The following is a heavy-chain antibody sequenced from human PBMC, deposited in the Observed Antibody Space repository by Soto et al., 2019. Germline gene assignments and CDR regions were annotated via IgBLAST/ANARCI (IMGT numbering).Heavy chain of an antibody. Sequence: GESLKISCAASGFTFSSYAMSWVRQAPGKGLECVSVISSGGGSTYYADSVKGRFSISRDNSKNTLYLQMNSLKAEDTAVYYCAKAGGPTATTNLDYWGQGTLVTVSS. CDR3: AKAGGPTATTNLDY. J-gene: IGHJ4*02. CDR2: ISSGGGST. CDR1: GFTFSSYA. D-gene: IGHD4-17*01. V-gene: IGHV3-23*01.